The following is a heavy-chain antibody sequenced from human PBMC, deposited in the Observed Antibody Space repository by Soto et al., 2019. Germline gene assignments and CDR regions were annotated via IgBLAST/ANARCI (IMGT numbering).Heavy chain of an antibody. D-gene: IGHD3-10*01. Sequence: ASLKVSCKSSGYTFNNYDIHWVRQAPGHGLEWMGWMNPNSGNTGYAQNFRGRVTITHNTSIGTADMELSSLRSDDTATYYCTRAHGAETFAFWGQGTRVTVLL. CDR2: MNPNSGNT. J-gene: IGHJ4*02. CDR3: TRAHGAETFAF. CDR1: GYTFNNYD. V-gene: IGHV1-8*03.